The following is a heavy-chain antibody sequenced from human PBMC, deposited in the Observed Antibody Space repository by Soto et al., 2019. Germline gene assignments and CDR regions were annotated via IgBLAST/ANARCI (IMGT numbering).Heavy chain of an antibody. CDR1: GYTFTSYY. V-gene: IGHV1-46*03. J-gene: IGHJ3*02. CDR2: INPSGGST. CDR3: ARNSSPYLDAFDI. Sequence: ASVKVSCKASGYTFTSYYMHWVRQAPGQGLEWMGIINPSGGSTSYAQKFQGRVTMTRDTSTSTVYMELSSLRSEDTAVYYRARNSSPYLDAFDIWGQGTMVTVSS. D-gene: IGHD6-13*01.